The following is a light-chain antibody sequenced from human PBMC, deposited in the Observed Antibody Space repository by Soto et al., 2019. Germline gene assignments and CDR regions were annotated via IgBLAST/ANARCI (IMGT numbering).Light chain of an antibody. CDR1: QGLSNA. Sequence: TXSPSSLSASGGDRVTITCRASQGLSNAVAWYTXRPGKXPKFLTHRTSXXEGGVPSXXSGGGSGTDFTLTLSSMQPEDFATYYCQHFDGYPFTFGQGTKVDIK. J-gene: IGKJ1*01. CDR3: QHFDGYPFT. V-gene: IGKV1-13*02. CDR2: RTS.